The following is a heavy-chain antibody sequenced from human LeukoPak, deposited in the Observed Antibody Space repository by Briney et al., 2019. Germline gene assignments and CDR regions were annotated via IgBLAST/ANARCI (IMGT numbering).Heavy chain of an antibody. J-gene: IGHJ4*02. CDR2: ISSSSSYI. Sequence: GGSLRLSCAASGFPFTYYSMNWVRQAPGKGLEWVSSISSSSSYIYYADSVKGRFTISRDNSKNTLYLQMNSLRAEDTAVYYCARRAGAYSHPYDYWGQGTLVTVSS. D-gene: IGHD4/OR15-4a*01. CDR3: ARRAGAYSHPYDY. CDR1: GFPFTYYS. V-gene: IGHV3-21*04.